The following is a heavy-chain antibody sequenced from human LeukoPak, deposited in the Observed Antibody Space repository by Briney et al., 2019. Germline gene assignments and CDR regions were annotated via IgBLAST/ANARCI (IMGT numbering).Heavy chain of an antibody. CDR3: ARLGTGYSSSY. J-gene: IGHJ4*02. D-gene: IGHD6-6*01. CDR2: IHPHSGGT. CDR1: GYSFTAYS. Sequence: GASVKVSRKASGYSFTAYSIVWVRQAPGQGLEWMGWIHPHSGGTAYGKTFQGRVTMTRDTSISTAYMELNSLGSDDAAVYYCARLGTGYSSSYWGQGTLVTVSS. V-gene: IGHV1-2*02.